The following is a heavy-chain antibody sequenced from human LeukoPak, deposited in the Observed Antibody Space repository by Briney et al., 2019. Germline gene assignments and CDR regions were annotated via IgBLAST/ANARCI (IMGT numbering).Heavy chain of an antibody. V-gene: IGHV3-30*03. CDR2: ISYDGNNK. CDR1: GFNFRHYG. Sequence: GGSLRLSCAASGFNFRHYGMHWVRQAPGKGLEWVAVISYDGNNKYYADSVKGRFTISRDNSKNTLYLQMNSLRADDTAVYYCARLSEIAAAGTVDYWGQGTRVTVSS. D-gene: IGHD6-13*01. J-gene: IGHJ4*02. CDR3: ARLSEIAAAGTVDY.